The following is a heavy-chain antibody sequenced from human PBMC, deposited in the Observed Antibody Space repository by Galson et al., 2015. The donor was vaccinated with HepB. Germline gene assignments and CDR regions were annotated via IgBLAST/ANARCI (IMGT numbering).Heavy chain of an antibody. V-gene: IGHV1-69*10. J-gene: IGHJ4*02. CDR1: GGTFSSYA. D-gene: IGHD6-13*01. CDR3: ARDRSVAAAVLADS. Sequence: SVKVSCKASGGTFSSYAISWVRQAPGQGLEWMGGIIPIFGIANYAQKFQGRVTITADKSTNTAYMELSSLRSEDTAVYYCARDRSVAAAVLADSWGQGALVTVSS. CDR2: IIPIFGIA.